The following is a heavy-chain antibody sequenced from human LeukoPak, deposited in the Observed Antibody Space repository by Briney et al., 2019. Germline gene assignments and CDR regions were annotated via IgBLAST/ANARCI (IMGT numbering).Heavy chain of an antibody. CDR2: ISSSSSYI. J-gene: IGHJ4*02. CDR3: ARDPAPRVVVVPAAIST. Sequence: PGGSLRLSCAASGFTFSSYSMNWVRQAPGKGLEWVSSISSSSSYIYYADSVKGRFTISTDNAKNSLYLQMNSLRAEDTAVYYCARDPAPRVVVVPAAISTWGQGTLVTVSS. D-gene: IGHD2-2*01. V-gene: IGHV3-21*01. CDR1: GFTFSSYS.